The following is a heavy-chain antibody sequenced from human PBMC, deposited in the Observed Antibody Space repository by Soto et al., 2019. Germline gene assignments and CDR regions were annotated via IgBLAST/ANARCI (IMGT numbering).Heavy chain of an antibody. J-gene: IGHJ6*02. CDR1: GYTFTGYY. CDR2: INPNSGGT. Sequence: QVQLVQSGAEVKKPGASVKVSCKASGYTFTGYYMHRVRLAPGQGLEWMGWINPNSGGTNYAQKFQGRVTMTRDTSISTAYMELSRLRSDDTAVYYCARARPPVYYYGMDVWGQGTTVTVSS. CDR3: ARARPPVYYYGMDV. D-gene: IGHD6-6*01. V-gene: IGHV1-2*02.